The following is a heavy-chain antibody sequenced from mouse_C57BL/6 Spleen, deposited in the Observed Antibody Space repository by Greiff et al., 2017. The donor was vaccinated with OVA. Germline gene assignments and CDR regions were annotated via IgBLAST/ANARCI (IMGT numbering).Heavy chain of an antibody. V-gene: IGHV2-2*01. J-gene: IGHJ2*01. CDR1: GFSLTSSG. CDR2: IWSGGSP. CDR3: ARQLGGYFDY. D-gene: IGHD4-1*02. Sequence: VKLVESGPGLVQPSQSLSITCTVSGFSLTSSGVHWVRQSPGKGLEWLGVIWSGGSPDYNAAFISRLSISKDNSNSQVFSKMNSLQADDTAIYYCARQLGGYFDYWGQGTTLTVSS.